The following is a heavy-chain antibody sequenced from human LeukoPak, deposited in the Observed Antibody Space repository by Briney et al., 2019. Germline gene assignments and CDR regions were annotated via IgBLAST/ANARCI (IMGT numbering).Heavy chain of an antibody. J-gene: IGHJ4*02. CDR2: IKGTTADGTT. D-gene: IGHD2-15*01. CDR1: GIPFIDAW. CDR3: TWVDCSGGSCYFAS. V-gene: IGHV3-15*01. Sequence: GGSLRLSCELSGIPFIDAWMSWVRQAPGKGLEWVGRIKGTTADGTTAYAAPVRGRFLITRDDSQRMVYLQMDSLKIEDTAVYFCTWVDCSGGSCYFASWGQGTQVTVSS.